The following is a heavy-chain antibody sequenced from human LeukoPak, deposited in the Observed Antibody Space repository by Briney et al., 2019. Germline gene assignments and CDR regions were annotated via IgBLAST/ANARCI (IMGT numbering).Heavy chain of an antibody. Sequence: GGSLRLSCTASGFTFGDYAMSWVRQAPGKGLEWVGFIRSKAYGGTTEYAASVKGRFTISRDDSKSIAYLQMNSLKTEGTAVYYCTRDPYYYGSGSLPYYFDYWGQGTLVTVSS. D-gene: IGHD3-10*01. J-gene: IGHJ4*02. CDR3: TRDPYYYGSGSLPYYFDY. CDR2: IRSKAYGGTT. CDR1: GFTFGDYA. V-gene: IGHV3-49*04.